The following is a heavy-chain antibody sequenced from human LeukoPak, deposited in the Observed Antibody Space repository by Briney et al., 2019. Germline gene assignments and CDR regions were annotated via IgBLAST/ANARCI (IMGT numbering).Heavy chain of an antibody. CDR3: ARGGPAYCSSTSCYTPTGY. CDR1: GGSISSGGYY. J-gene: IGHJ4*02. V-gene: IGHV4-31*03. Sequence: SETLSLTCTVSGGSISSGGYYWRWIRQHPGKGLERIGYIYYSGSTYYNPSLKSRVTISVDTSKNQFSLKLSSVTAADTAVYYCARGGPAYCSSTSCYTPTGYWGQGTLVTVSS. D-gene: IGHD2-2*02. CDR2: IYYSGST.